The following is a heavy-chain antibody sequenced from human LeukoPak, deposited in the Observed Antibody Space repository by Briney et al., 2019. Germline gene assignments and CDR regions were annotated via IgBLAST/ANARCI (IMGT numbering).Heavy chain of an antibody. CDR2: IYQSGAT. Sequence: SETLSLTCTVSGGSISDSIYFWGWIRQPPGKGLEWIGNIYQSGATYYTPSLKSRVTISVDTSKNQFSLNLNSVTAADTAVYYCARLTSNWYFDYWGQGTLVTVSS. V-gene: IGHV4-39*01. D-gene: IGHD1-1*01. CDR1: GGSISDSIYF. J-gene: IGHJ4*02. CDR3: ARLTSNWYFDY.